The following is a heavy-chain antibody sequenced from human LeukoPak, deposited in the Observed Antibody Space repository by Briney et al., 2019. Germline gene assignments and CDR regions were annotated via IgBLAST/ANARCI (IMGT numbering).Heavy chain of an antibody. CDR3: ARTDSGNNWFDP. CDR2: IIPIFGIA. J-gene: IGHJ5*02. CDR1: GGTFSSYA. Sequence: PVKVSCKASGGTFSSYAISWVRQAPGQGLEWMGRIIPIFGIANYAQKFQGRVTITADKSTSTAYMELSSLRSEDTAVYYCARTDSGNNWFDPWGQGTLVTVSS. D-gene: IGHD1-26*01. V-gene: IGHV1-69*04.